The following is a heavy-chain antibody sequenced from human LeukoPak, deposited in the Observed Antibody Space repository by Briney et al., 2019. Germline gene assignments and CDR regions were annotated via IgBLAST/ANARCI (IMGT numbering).Heavy chain of an antibody. Sequence: PGGSLRLSCAASGFTFSNSDMHWVRQAAGKGLEWVSAIGTVGDTYYPGSVKGRFTISRDNSKNTLYLQMDSLRAEDTAVYYCARDGGGKDLDYWGQGTLVTVSS. D-gene: IGHD4-23*01. V-gene: IGHV3-13*01. CDR2: IGTVGDT. J-gene: IGHJ4*02. CDR3: ARDGGGKDLDY. CDR1: GFTFSNSD.